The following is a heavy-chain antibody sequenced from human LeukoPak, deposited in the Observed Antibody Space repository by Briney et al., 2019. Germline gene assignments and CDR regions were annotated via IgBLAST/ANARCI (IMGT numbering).Heavy chain of an antibody. Sequence: GGSLRLSCAASGFTFSSYEMNWVRQAPGKGLEWVSSISRSGSTKYYADSVKGRFTISRDNAKNSLFLQMNSLRAEDTAVYYCAKDKFPSLSYSYVDYWGQGTLVTVSS. CDR3: AKDKFPSLSYSYVDY. CDR2: ISRSGSTK. D-gene: IGHD5-18*01. J-gene: IGHJ4*02. CDR1: GFTFSSYE. V-gene: IGHV3-48*03.